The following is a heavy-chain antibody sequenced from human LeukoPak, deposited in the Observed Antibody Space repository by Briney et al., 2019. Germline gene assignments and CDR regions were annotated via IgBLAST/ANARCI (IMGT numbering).Heavy chain of an antibody. CDR1: GYTFTGYY. CDR2: INPNSGGT. D-gene: IGHD1-1*01. Sequence: WASVKVSCKASGYTFTGYYMHWVRQAPGQGLEWMGWINPNSGGTNYAQKFQGRVTMTRDTSISTACMELSRLRSDDTAVYYCARQYNWNDGYFDYWGQGTLVTVSS. CDR3: ARQYNWNDGYFDY. J-gene: IGHJ4*02. V-gene: IGHV1-2*02.